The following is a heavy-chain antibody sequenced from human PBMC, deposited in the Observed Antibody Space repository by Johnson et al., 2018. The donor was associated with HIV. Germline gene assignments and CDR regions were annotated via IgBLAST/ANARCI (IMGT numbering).Heavy chain of an antibody. CDR3: ASFRGVIRSDAFDI. CDR2: IKSKTDGGTT. D-gene: IGHD3-10*01. J-gene: IGHJ3*02. CDR1: GFTFSNAW. V-gene: IGHV3-15*01. Sequence: VQLVESGGGLVKPGGSLRLSCAASGFTFSNAWMSWVRQAPGKGLEWVGRIKSKTDGGTTDYAAPVKGRFTISRDDSKNTLYLQMNSLRAEDTAVYYCASFRGVIRSDAFDIWGQGTMVTVSS.